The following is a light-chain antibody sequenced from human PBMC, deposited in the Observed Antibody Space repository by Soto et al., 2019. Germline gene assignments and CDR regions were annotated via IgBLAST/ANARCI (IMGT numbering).Light chain of an antibody. V-gene: IGLV6-57*03. CDR1: SGSIASNY. CDR3: QSYHSGNVV. CDR2: EDN. Sequence: LTQPASVSGSAGQSITISCTRSSGSIASNYVQWYQQRPGSAPTPVIYEDNERPSGVPDRFSGSIDSSSNSASLTISGLKTDDEADYYCQSYHSGNVVFGGGTKLTVL. J-gene: IGLJ2*01.